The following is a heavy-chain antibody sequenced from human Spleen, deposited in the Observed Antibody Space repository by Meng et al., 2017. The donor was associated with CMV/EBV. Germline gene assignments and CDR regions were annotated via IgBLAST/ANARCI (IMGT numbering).Heavy chain of an antibody. Sequence: AVAGGYISNSSWWSWVRQPPGKGLEWIGEIYHRGDTNYNPSLNSRVTISIDKSKNQLSLKLISVTAADTALYYCARAALQRGAPFAFWGQGTLVTVSS. J-gene: IGHJ4*02. D-gene: IGHD2-15*01. CDR2: IYHRGDT. CDR1: GGYISNSSW. CDR3: ARAALQRGAPFAF. V-gene: IGHV4-4*02.